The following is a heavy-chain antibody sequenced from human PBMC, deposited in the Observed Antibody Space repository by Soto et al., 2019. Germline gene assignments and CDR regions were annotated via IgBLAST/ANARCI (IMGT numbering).Heavy chain of an antibody. CDR2: INAGNGNT. V-gene: IGHV1-3*01. CDR1: GYTFTSYA. J-gene: IGHJ4*02. CDR3: ARAPSWYNFDY. Sequence: QDQRVQSGAEVKKPGASVKVSCKASGYTFTSYAMHWVRQAPGQRLEWMGWINAGNGNTKYSQKFQGRVTITRDTSASTAYMELSSLRSEDTAVYYCARAPSWYNFDYWGQGTLVSVSS. D-gene: IGHD6-13*01.